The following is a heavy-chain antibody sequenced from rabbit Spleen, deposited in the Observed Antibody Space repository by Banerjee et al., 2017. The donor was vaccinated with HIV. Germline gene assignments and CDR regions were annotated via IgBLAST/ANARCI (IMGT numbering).Heavy chain of an antibody. CDR3: VRDQVGDADYGPYCLNL. CDR1: GFDFSSYY. V-gene: IGHV1S7*01. J-gene: IGHJ4*01. Sequence: QLKESGGGLVQPGGSLKLSCKASGFDFSSYYMSWVRQAPGKGLEWIGYIDPVFGSTYYANWMNGRFTISRNNAQHTLYLQLNSLTAADTATYFCVRDQVGDADYGPYCLNLWGPGTLVTVS. D-gene: IGHD2-1*01. CDR2: IDPVFGST.